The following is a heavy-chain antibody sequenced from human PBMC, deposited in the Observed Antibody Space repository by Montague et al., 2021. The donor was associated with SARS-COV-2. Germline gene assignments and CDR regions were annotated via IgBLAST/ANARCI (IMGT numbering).Heavy chain of an antibody. CDR3: ARVGRSYGSCNYDGMDV. D-gene: IGHD3-10*01. CDR2: IYASGGT. J-gene: IGHJ6*02. Sequence: SEALSLTCTVSGKSFSGFYWNWIRQPAGKGLEWIGHIYASGGTNSNPSLKSRLTISLDKSNRHFSLRMTSVTAADTAVYYCARVGRSYGSCNYDGMDVWGQGTTVTVSS. V-gene: IGHV4-4*07. CDR1: GKSFSGFY.